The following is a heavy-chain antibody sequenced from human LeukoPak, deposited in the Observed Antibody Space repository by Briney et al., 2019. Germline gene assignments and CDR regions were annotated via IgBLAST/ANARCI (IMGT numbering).Heavy chain of an antibody. Sequence: SQTLSLTCTVSGGSISSGGYSWSWIRHHPGKGLEWMGYIYYSGITYYNPSLKSRTTISVDMSKNHFSLKLSPVTAADTAVYYCARALFSGHESSVFDYWGQGTLVTVSS. J-gene: IGHJ4*02. CDR2: IYYSGIT. CDR3: ARALFSGHESSVFDY. CDR1: GGSISSGGYS. V-gene: IGHV4-31*03. D-gene: IGHD1-26*01.